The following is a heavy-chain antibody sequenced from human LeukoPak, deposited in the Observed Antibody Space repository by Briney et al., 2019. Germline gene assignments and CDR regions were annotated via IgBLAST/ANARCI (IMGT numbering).Heavy chain of an antibody. J-gene: IGHJ4*02. V-gene: IGHV3-23*01. Sequence: GGSLRLSCAASGFTFRSYAMSWVRQAPGKGLEWVSAISGSGGSTYYADSVKGRFTISRDNSKNTLYLQMNSLRAEDTAVYYCAKVTQYSSSSMRFDYWGQGTLVTVSS. CDR1: GFTFRSYA. D-gene: IGHD6-6*01. CDR2: ISGSGGST. CDR3: AKVTQYSSSSMRFDY.